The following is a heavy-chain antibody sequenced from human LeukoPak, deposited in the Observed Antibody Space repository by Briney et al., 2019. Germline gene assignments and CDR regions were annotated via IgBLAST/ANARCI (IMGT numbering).Heavy chain of an antibody. J-gene: IGHJ4*02. D-gene: IGHD6-19*01. CDR3: ARGPRFFLGQWLAYYYFDY. V-gene: IGHV1-2*06. CDR1: GYTFTGYY. Sequence: ASVKVSCKASGYTFTGYYMHWVRQAPGQGLEWMGRINPNSGGTNYAQKFQGRVTMTRDTSISTAYMELSRLRSDDTAVYYCARGPRFFLGQWLAYYYFDYWGQGTLVTVSS. CDR2: INPNSGGT.